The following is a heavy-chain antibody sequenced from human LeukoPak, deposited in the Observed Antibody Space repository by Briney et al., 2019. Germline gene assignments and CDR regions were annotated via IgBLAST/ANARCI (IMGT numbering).Heavy chain of an antibody. Sequence: GASVKVSCKASGYTFTSYGISWVRQAPGQGLEWMGWISAYKGNTNYAQKLQGRVTMTTDTPTSTAYMELRSLRSDDTAVYYCARFYYDILTGYDYLFDSWGQGTLVTVSS. D-gene: IGHD3-9*01. J-gene: IGHJ4*02. CDR1: GYTFTSYG. CDR3: ARFYYDILTGYDYLFDS. V-gene: IGHV1-18*01. CDR2: ISAYKGNT.